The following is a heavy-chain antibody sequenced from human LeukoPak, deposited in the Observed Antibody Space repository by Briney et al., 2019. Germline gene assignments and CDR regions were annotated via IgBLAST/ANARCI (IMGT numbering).Heavy chain of an antibody. D-gene: IGHD1-26*01. Sequence: GGSLRLSCAASGFPFSGYAMHWVRQAPGKGLEWVAIISYNGNIVHYADSVRGRFTVSRDNSKNTLYLQMNSLRTDDTARYFCAREEEGELPDYWGQGTLVAVSS. J-gene: IGHJ4*02. CDR2: ISYNGNIV. CDR3: AREEEGELPDY. V-gene: IGHV3-30*03. CDR1: GFPFSGYA.